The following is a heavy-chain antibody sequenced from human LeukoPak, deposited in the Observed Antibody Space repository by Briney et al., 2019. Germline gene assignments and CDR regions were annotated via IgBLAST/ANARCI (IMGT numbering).Heavy chain of an antibody. D-gene: IGHD1-26*01. CDR2: VIDGKTI. J-gene: IGHJ4*02. CDR3: ASLWELIGS. V-gene: IGHV3-69-1*02. Sequence: PVQPLDSPSVVIDGKTIHYADSVKGRFTISRDNAKNSVYLQMNSLRVEDTAIYYCASLWELIGSWGQGTLVTVSP.